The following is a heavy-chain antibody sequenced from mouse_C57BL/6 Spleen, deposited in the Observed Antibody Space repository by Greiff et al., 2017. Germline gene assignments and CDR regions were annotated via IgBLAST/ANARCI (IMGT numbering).Heavy chain of an antibody. CDR3: ARNYGSSGYFDY. Sequence: QVQLKQSGPELVKPGASVKISCKASGYAFSSSWMNWVKQRPGKGLEWIGRIYPGDGDTNYNGKFKGKATLTADKSSSTAYMQLSSLTSEDSAVYFCARNYGSSGYFDYWGQGTTLTVSS. CDR2: IYPGDGDT. J-gene: IGHJ2*01. V-gene: IGHV1-82*01. CDR1: GYAFSSSW. D-gene: IGHD1-1*01.